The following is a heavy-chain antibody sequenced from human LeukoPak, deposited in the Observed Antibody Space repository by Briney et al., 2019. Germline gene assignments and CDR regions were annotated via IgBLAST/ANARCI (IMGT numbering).Heavy chain of an antibody. Sequence: PSETLSLICTVSDGSVSSSSYYWGWIRQPPGKGLEWIGCMSYSGSTYYNPSLKSRVTMSIDTSKNQFSLKLSSVTAADTAVYYCARHPFAGRHRVDSWGQGALVAVSS. V-gene: IGHV4-39*01. D-gene: IGHD6-6*01. CDR1: DGSVSSSSYY. CDR3: ARHPFAGRHRVDS. CDR2: MSYSGST. J-gene: IGHJ4*02.